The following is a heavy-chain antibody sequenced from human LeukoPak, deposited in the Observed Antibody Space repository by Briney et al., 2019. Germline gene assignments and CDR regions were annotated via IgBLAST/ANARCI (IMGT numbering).Heavy chain of an antibody. CDR3: TKELHVAVAVADYYYFCMDV. CDR2: NGGGNTT. V-gene: IGHV3-23*01. Sequence: SGGSLRLSCAASGFAFSSFAMGWVRQSPGKGLEWLSNGGGNTTFYADSLKGRFTISRDNSKNTLYLHMDSLRPDDTAIYYCTKELHVAVAVADYYYFCMDVWGRGTAVTVSS. D-gene: IGHD6-19*01. J-gene: IGHJ6*03. CDR1: GFAFSSFA.